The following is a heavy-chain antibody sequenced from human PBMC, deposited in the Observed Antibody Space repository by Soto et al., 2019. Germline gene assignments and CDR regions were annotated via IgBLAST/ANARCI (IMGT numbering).Heavy chain of an antibody. CDR2: IYYSGTL. CDR1: GGSISSSSHY. Sequence: LSLTCSVSGGSISSSSHYWGWIRQPPGKGLEWIGSIYYSGTLYYNPSLRSRVTISADMSKNQFSLKLSSVTAADTAVYYCARVVSYSASWYIDYWGQGTMVTVSS. CDR3: ARVVSYSASWYIDY. V-gene: IGHV4-39*01. J-gene: IGHJ4*02. D-gene: IGHD6-13*01.